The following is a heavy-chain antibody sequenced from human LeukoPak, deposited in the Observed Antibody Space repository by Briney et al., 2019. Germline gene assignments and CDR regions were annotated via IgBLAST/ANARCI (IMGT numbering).Heavy chain of an antibody. Sequence: SETLSLTCTVSGGSISSYYWSWIRHPPGKGLEWIGYIYYSGSTNYNPSLKSRVTISVDTSKNQFSLKLSSVTAADTAVYYCARSMNWFDPWGQGTLVTVPS. V-gene: IGHV4-59*01. CDR2: IYYSGST. D-gene: IGHD2-8*01. J-gene: IGHJ5*02. CDR3: ARSMNWFDP. CDR1: GGSISSYY.